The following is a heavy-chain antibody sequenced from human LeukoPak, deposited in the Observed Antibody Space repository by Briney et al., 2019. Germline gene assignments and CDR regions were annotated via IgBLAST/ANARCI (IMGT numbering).Heavy chain of an antibody. CDR1: AFAFSSNW. J-gene: IGHJ4*02. Sequence: PGGSLRLSCVASAFAFSSNWMSWVRQAPGKGLEWVASIKEDGSETYYVDSVKGRFTISRDNAKNSLYLQMNSLRGEDTGVYFCAREYGGNTYYFDYWGQGTLVTVSS. CDR2: IKEDGSET. D-gene: IGHD4-23*01. CDR3: AREYGGNTYYFDY. V-gene: IGHV3-7*01.